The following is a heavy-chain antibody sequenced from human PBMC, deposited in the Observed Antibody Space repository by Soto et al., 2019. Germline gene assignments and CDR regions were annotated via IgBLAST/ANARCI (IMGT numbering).Heavy chain of an antibody. J-gene: IGHJ4*02. CDR2: INHSGST. Sequence: AETLSLTCAVYGGSFSGYYWNWIRQPPGKGLEWIGEINHSGSTNYNPSLKSRLTISVDTSKNQFSVKMSSVHAADTAVYDCARGYGKNDDYCGEGTLDT. D-gene: IGHD3-10*01. CDR3: ARGYGKNDDY. CDR1: GGSFSGYY. V-gene: IGHV4-34*01.